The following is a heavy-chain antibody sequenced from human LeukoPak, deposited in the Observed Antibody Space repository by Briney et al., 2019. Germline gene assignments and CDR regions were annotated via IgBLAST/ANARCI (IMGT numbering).Heavy chain of an antibody. Sequence: SETLSLTCTVYGGSFSGYYWSWIRQPPGKGLEWIGEINHSGSTNYNPSLKSRVTISVDTSKNQFSLKLSSVTAADTAVYYCASPNREEMATAGDAFDIWGQGTMVTVSS. J-gene: IGHJ3*02. CDR3: ASPNREEMATAGDAFDI. D-gene: IGHD5-24*01. CDR1: GGSFSGYY. V-gene: IGHV4-34*01. CDR2: INHSGST.